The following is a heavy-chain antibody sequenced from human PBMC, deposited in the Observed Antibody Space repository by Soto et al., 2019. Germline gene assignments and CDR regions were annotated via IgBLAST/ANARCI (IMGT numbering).Heavy chain of an antibody. Sequence: QVELVQSGAEVKKPGASVRVSCQASEDTFTHYDLNWVRQATGQGLEWMGWMNPNTGNIDDAHKFQGRVTMTRDPSTRTVDMELSSLRSDDTAVYYCVRRVASGHRSWFDPWGPGTLVTVSS. J-gene: IGHJ5*02. D-gene: IGHD2-21*01. CDR2: MNPNTGNI. CDR1: EDTFTHYD. CDR3: VRRVASGHRSWFDP. V-gene: IGHV1-8*01.